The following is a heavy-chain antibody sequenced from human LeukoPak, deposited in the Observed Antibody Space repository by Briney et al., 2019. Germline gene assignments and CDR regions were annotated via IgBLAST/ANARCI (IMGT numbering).Heavy chain of an antibody. CDR3: AKAKLRFGRGYSYVSPFDY. J-gene: IGHJ4*02. V-gene: IGHV3-23*01. CDR1: AFSFDNFA. CDR2: ISGSGGST. Sequence: PGGSLRLSCAASAFSFDNFAMSWVRQAPGKGLEWVSAISGSGGSTYYADSVKGRFTISRDNSKTTLYLQMNSLRAEDTAVYYCAKAKLRFGRGYSYVSPFDYWGQGTLVTVSS. D-gene: IGHD5-18*01.